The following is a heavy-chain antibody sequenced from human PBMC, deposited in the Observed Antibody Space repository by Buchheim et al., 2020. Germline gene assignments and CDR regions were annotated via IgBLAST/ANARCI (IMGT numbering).Heavy chain of an antibody. Sequence: QVQLQQWGAGLLKPSEPLSLTCAVYGGSFSGYYWSWIRQPPGKGLEWIGEINHSGSTNYNPSLKSRVTISVDTSKNQFSLKLSSVTAADTAVYYCARGVHYIYYYYYYMDVWGKGTT. J-gene: IGHJ6*03. V-gene: IGHV4-34*02. CDR2: INHSGST. CDR3: ARGVHYIYYYYYYMDV. CDR1: GGSFSGYY. D-gene: IGHD1-1*01.